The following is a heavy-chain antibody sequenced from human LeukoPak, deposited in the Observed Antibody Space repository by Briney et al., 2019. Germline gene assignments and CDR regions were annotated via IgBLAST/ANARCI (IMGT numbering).Heavy chain of an antibody. Sequence: ASVKVSCKASGYTFTGYYMHWVRQAPGQGLEWMGRINPNSGGTNYAQKFQGRVTMTRDTSISTAYMELSRLRSDDTAVYYCARDSWYSYVQDVWFDPGGQGNLVTVSS. J-gene: IGHJ5*02. D-gene: IGHD5-18*01. CDR2: INPNSGGT. CDR1: GYTFTGYY. V-gene: IGHV1-2*06. CDR3: ARDSWYSYVQDVWFDP.